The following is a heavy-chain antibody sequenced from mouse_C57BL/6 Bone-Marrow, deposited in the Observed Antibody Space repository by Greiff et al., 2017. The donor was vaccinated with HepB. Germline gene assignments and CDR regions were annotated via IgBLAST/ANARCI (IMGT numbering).Heavy chain of an antibody. V-gene: IGHV5-12*01. Sequence: EVQGVESGGGLVQPGGSLKLSCAASGFTFSDYYMYWVRQTPEKRLEWVAYISNGGGSTYYPDTVKGRFTISRDNAKNTLYLQMSRLKSEDTAMYYCARRVGSSYFDYWGQGTTLTVSS. CDR2: ISNGGGST. CDR1: GFTFSDYY. CDR3: ARRVGSSYFDY. D-gene: IGHD1-1*01. J-gene: IGHJ2*01.